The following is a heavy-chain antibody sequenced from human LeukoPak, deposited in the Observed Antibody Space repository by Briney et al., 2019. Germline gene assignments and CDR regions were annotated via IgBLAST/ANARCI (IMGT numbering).Heavy chain of an antibody. Sequence: GASVKVSCKASGYTFTTYNINWVRQATGQGLEWMGWMNPNSGNTGYAQKFQGRVTITRDTSISTAYMELSSLRSEDTAVYYCARISLRGYSYGCAFDIWGQGTMVTVSS. CDR1: GYTFTTYN. CDR2: MNPNSGNT. D-gene: IGHD5-18*01. V-gene: IGHV1-8*03. J-gene: IGHJ3*02. CDR3: ARISLRGYSYGCAFDI.